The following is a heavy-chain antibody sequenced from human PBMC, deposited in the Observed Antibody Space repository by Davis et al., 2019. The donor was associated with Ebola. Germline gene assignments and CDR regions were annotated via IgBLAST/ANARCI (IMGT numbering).Heavy chain of an antibody. CDR3: ARVNWNDWVYYYYGMDV. CDR2: IYYSGST. J-gene: IGHJ6*02. V-gene: IGHV4-59*01. D-gene: IGHD1-1*01. CDR1: GGSISSYY. Sequence: SETLSLTCTVSGGSISSYYWSWIRQPPGKGLEWNGYIYYSGSTNYNPSLKSRVTISVDTSKNQFSLKLSSVTAADTAVYYCARVNWNDWVYYYYGMDVWGQGTTVTVSS.